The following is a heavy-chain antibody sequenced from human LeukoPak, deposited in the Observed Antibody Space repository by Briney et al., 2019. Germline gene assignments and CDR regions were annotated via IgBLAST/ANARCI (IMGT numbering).Heavy chain of an antibody. D-gene: IGHD2-15*01. V-gene: IGHV4-39*01. Sequence: SSETLSLTCTVSGGSISSSSYYWGWIRQPPGKGLEWIGSIYYGGSTYYNPSLKSRVTISVDTSKNQFSLKLSSVTAADTAVYYCATQLLRYYFDYWGQGTLVTVSS. CDR1: GGSISSSSYY. CDR3: ATQLLRYYFDY. J-gene: IGHJ4*02. CDR2: IYYGGST.